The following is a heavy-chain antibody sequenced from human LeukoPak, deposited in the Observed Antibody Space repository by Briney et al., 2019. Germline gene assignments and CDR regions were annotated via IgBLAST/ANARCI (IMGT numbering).Heavy chain of an antibody. D-gene: IGHD3-22*01. CDR1: GIAFRSFT. J-gene: IGHJ4*02. CDR3: ATVYYDSSAYGDLDS. Sequence: GGSLRLSCAASGIAFRSFTMHWVRPAPGKGLEWVSSITPTSTSTVYADSVKGLFTISRDNAKNSLYLQMNSLRAEDTAVYHCATVYYDSSAYGDLDSWGQGTPVTVSS. CDR2: ITPTSTST. V-gene: IGHV3-21*01.